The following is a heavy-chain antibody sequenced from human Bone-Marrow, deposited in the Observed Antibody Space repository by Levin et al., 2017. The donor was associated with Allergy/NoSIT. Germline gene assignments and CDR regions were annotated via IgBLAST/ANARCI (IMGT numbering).Heavy chain of an antibody. CDR3: ARGWMEVPAAKLDYYYYMDV. CDR2: IWYDGSNK. D-gene: IGHD2-2*01. V-gene: IGHV3-33*01. Sequence: GESLKISCAASGFTFSSYGMHWVRQAPGKGLEWVAVIWYDGSNKYYADSVKGRFTISRDNSKNTLYLQMNSLRAEDTAVYYCARGWMEVPAAKLDYYYYMDVWGKGTTVTVSS. J-gene: IGHJ6*03. CDR1: GFTFSSYG.